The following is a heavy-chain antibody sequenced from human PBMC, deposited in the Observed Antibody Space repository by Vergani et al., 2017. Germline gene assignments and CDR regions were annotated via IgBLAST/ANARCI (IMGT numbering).Heavy chain of an antibody. CDR3: AKVGRSEVAGTCGAFDI. CDR2: LSASDRRT. D-gene: IGHD6-19*01. J-gene: IGHJ3*02. CDR1: GFRFREHG. V-gene: IGHV3-23*01. Sequence: EVQLLESGGGSVQPGESLRLSCVASGFRFREHGMNWVRQAPGKGLEWVSTLSASDRRTHYADSVKGRFTISRDNSKNTLFLHMNSLRPEDTAVYYCAKVGRSEVAGTCGAFDIWGQGTMVTVSS.